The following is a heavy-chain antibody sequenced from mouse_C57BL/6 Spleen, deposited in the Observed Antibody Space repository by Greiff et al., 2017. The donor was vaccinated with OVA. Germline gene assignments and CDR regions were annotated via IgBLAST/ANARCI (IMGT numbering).Heavy chain of an antibody. V-gene: IGHV5-4*01. Sequence: EVKLMESGGGLVKPGGSLKLSCAASGFTFSSYAMSWVRQTPEKRLEWVATISDGGSYTYYPDNVKGRFTISRDNAKNNLYLQMSHLKSEDTAMYDCARDRNDYDGGAMGYWGQGTSVTVSS. CDR3: ARDRNDYDGGAMGY. J-gene: IGHJ4*01. CDR1: GFTFSSYA. D-gene: IGHD2-4*01. CDR2: ISDGGSYT.